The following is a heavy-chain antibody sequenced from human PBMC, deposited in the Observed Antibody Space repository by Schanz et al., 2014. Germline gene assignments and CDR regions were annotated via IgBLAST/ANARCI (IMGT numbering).Heavy chain of an antibody. Sequence: EVKLLESGGTLVRPGGSLRLSCAASGFTFSTYAMAWVRQAPGKGLLWVSSISGDHRNTFYADSVKGRFTISRDNSKSALYLQMNSLRAEDTAIYYCAKDAPYQFDLWGRGTLITVSS. V-gene: IGHV3-23*01. J-gene: IGHJ2*01. CDR1: GFTFSTYA. CDR2: ISGDHRNT. CDR3: AKDAPYQFDL. D-gene: IGHD2-2*01.